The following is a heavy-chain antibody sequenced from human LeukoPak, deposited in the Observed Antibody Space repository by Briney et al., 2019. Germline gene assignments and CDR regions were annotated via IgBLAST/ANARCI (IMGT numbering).Heavy chain of an antibody. CDR1: GYTFTGYY. D-gene: IGHD6-6*01. J-gene: IGHJ6*03. Sequence: ASVKVSCKASGYTFTGYYMHWVRQAPGQGLEWMGWINPNSGGTNYAQKFQGRVTMTRDTSISTAYMELGRLRSDDTAVYHCAKYSSSRPYMDVWGKGTTVTVSS. CDR2: INPNSGGT. CDR3: AKYSSSRPYMDV. V-gene: IGHV1-2*02.